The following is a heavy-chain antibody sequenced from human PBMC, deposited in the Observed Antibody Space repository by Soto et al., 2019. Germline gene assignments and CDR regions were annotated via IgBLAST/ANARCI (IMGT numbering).Heavy chain of an antibody. D-gene: IGHD6-13*01. CDR2: INSDGSST. CDR1: RFTLSSFW. V-gene: IGHV3-74*01. J-gene: IGHJ5*02. Sequence: PGGSLRLSCAASRFTLSSFWFHWVRQAPGKGLVWVSHINSDGSSTSYADSVKGRFTISRDNAKNTLYLQMNSLRAEDTAVYYCARADYSSSPTFDFDPWGQGTLVTVSS. CDR3: ARADYSSSPTFDFDP.